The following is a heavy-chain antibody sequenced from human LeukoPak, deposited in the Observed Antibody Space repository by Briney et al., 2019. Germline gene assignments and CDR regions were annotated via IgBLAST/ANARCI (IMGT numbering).Heavy chain of an antibody. CDR3: ARDRQMDLAARRGNWFDP. Sequence: SETLSPTCTVSGGSISSYYWSWIRQPPGKGLEWIGYIYYSGSTNYNPSLKSRVTISVDKSKKQFSLKLSSVTAADTAVYYCARDRQMDLAARRGNWFDPWGQGTLVTVSS. J-gene: IGHJ5*02. CDR1: GGSISSYY. V-gene: IGHV4-59*01. D-gene: IGHD6-6*01. CDR2: IYYSGST.